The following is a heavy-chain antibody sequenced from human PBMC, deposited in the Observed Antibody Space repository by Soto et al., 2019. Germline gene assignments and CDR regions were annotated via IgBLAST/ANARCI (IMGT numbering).Heavy chain of an antibody. J-gene: IGHJ6*02. V-gene: IGHV3-48*02. CDR3: AREGDYYYYGMDA. Sequence: EVQLVESGGGLVQPGGSLRLSCAASGFTFSSYSMNWVRQAPGKGLEWVSYISSSSRIIYYADSVKGRFTISRDNAKNSLDQQMTRLRDEDEAGVYCAREGDYYYYGMDAWGQGTTVTVFS. CDR2: ISSSSRII. CDR1: GFTFSSYS.